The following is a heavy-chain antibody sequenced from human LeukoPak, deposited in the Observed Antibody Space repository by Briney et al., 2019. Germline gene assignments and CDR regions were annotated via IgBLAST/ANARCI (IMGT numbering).Heavy chain of an antibody. J-gene: IGHJ6*03. V-gene: IGHV3-53*01. CDR1: GFTVSSNY. CDR2: IYSGGST. D-gene: IGHD3-22*01. CDR3: AKANYYYDSSGHYYYYYYMDV. Sequence: GGSLRLSCAASGFTVSSNYMSWVRQAPGKGLEWVSVIYSGGSTYYADSVKGRFTISRDNSKSTLYLQMNSLRAEDTAVYYCAKANYYYDSSGHYYYYYYMDVWGKGTTVTVSS.